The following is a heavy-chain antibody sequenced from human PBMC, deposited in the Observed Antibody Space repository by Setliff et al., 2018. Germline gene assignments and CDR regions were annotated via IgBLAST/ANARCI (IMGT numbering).Heavy chain of an antibody. D-gene: IGHD3-22*01. CDR3: ARGPRFDYESPTYRRRFDP. CDR2: INHRGTT. CDR1: GGSFSGYY. Sequence: SETLSLTCAVYGGSFSGYYWNWIRQAQGKGLEWIGEINHRGTTSYTPSLKGRVTISVYTSKNLFSLKLSSVTAADTAVYFCARGPRFDYESPTYRRRFDPWGQGTAVTVST. V-gene: IGHV4-34*01. J-gene: IGHJ5*02.